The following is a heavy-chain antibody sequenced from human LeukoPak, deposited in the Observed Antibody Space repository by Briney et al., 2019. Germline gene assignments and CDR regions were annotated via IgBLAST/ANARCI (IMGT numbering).Heavy chain of an antibody. J-gene: IGHJ5*02. Sequence: SETLSLTCTVSGGSISSYYWSWIRQPPGKGLEWIEYIYYSGSTNYNPSLKSRVTISVDTSKNQFSLKLSSVTAADTAVYYCARLVAFDVKNNNWFDPWGQGTLVTVSS. V-gene: IGHV4-59*08. CDR1: GGSISSYY. CDR3: ARLVAFDVKNNNWFDP. D-gene: IGHD3-3*02. CDR2: IYYSGST.